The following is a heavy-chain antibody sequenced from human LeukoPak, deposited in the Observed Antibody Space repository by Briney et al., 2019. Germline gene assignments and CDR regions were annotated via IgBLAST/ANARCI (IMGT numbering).Heavy chain of an antibody. CDR2: IYSGDNT. J-gene: IGHJ5*02. D-gene: IGHD3-10*01. CDR1: GFTASSYY. CDR3: ARKAGSGNWFDP. V-gene: IGHV3-66*01. Sequence: GGSLRLSCAASGFTASSYYMSWVRQAPGKGLEWVSVIYSGDNTYYADSVKGRFTISRDNSKSTLFLQMNSLRAEDTAVYYCARKAGSGNWFDPWGQGTLVTVSS.